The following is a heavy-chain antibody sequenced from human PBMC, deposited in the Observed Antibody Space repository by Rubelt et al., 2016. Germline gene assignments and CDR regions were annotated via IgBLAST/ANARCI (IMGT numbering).Heavy chain of an antibody. D-gene: IGHD3-10*01. J-gene: IGHJ4*02. CDR1: GYSISSGYY. CDR3: ASRGRYYGSGSYPPRTGIVDY. Sequence: QVQLQESGPGLVKPSETLSLTCTVSGYSISSGYYWVWIRQPPGKGLAWIGSIYHSWSTYLHPSLKSGVTISVDTSKNRFTLRRSSVTAADTAVSYCASRGRYYGSGSYPPRTGIVDYWGQGTLVTVSS. V-gene: IGHV4-38-2*02. CDR2: IYHSWST.